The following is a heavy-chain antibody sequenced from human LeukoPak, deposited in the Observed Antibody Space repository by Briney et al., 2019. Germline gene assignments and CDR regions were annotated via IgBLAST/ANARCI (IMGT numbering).Heavy chain of an antibody. V-gene: IGHV1-18*01. D-gene: IGHD1-26*01. J-gene: IGHJ4*02. CDR2: ISAYNGNT. CDR1: GYTFTNYG. CDR3: ARGGSYSGSYSFFDY. Sequence: ASVKVSCKASGYTFTNYGVSWVRQAPGQGLEWMGWISAYNGNTDYVHNLQGRVTMTTDTSTNTIYMELRSLRSDDTAVYYCARGGSYSGSYSFFDYWGQGTLVTVSS.